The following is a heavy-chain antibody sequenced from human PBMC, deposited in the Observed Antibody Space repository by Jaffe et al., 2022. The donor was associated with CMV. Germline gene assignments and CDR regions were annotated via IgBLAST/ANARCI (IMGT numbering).Heavy chain of an antibody. J-gene: IGHJ3*02. CDR1: GYTLTELS. Sequence: QVQLVQSGAEVKKPGASVKVSCKVSGYTLTELSMHWVRQAPGKGLEWMGGFDPEDGETIYAQKFQGRVTMTEDTSTDTAYMELSSLRSEDTAVYYCATDLDGGYSFRARVGAFDIWGQGTMVTVSS. D-gene: IGHD5-18*01. CDR2: FDPEDGET. V-gene: IGHV1-24*01. CDR3: ATDLDGGYSFRARVGAFDI.